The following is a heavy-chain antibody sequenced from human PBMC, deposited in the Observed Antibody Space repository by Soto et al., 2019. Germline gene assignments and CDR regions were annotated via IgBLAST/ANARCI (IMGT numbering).Heavy chain of an antibody. CDR2: INPKSGGT. J-gene: IGHJ6*02. CDR3: ARGDSTDCSNGVCSFFYNHDMDV. Sequence: SVKVSCKASGYSFTDYHIHWVRQAPGQGLEWLGRINPKSGGTSTAQKFQGWVTMTTDTSISTASMELTRLKYDDTAIYYCARGDSTDCSNGVCSFFYNHDMDVWGQGTTVTVSS. D-gene: IGHD2-8*01. V-gene: IGHV1-2*04. CDR1: GYSFTDYH.